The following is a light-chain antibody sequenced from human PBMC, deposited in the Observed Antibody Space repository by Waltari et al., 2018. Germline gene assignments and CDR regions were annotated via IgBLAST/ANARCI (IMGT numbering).Light chain of an antibody. CDR1: QSVDRS. CDR3: QHYVRLPVT. J-gene: IGKJ1*01. V-gene: IGKV3-20*01. CDR2: GAS. Sequence: EIVLTQSPRTLAFSPGERATLSCRASQSVDRSLAWYQQKPGQAPRLLISGASNRATGFPDRFSGSGSETDFSLTISRLEPEDFAVYYCQHYVRLPVTFGQGTTVEIK.